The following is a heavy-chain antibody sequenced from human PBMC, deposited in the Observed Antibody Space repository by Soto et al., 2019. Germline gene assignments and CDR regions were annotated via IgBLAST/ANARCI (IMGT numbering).Heavy chain of an antibody. D-gene: IGHD6-13*01. CDR3: ARGPEGSSSSLAVDGGWFDP. CDR1: GFTVSSNY. CDR2: IYSGGST. V-gene: IGHV3-53*01. J-gene: IGHJ5*02. Sequence: EVQLVESGGGLIQPGGSLRLSCAASGFTVSSNYMSWVRQAPGKGLEWVSVIYSGGSTYYADSVKGRFTISRDNSKNTLYLQMNSLRAEDTAVYYFARGPEGSSSSLAVDGGWFDPWGQGTLVTVSS.